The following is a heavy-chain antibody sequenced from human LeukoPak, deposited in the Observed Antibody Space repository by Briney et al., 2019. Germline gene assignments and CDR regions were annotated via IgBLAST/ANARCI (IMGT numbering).Heavy chain of an antibody. Sequence: SVKVSCKASGGTFSSYAISWVRQAPGQGLEWMGGIIPIFGTANYAQKFQGRVTITADESTSTAYMELSSLRSEDTAVYYCARGPFERSGSYYTPYAYYYYYMDVWGKGTTVTISS. V-gene: IGHV1-69*01. CDR3: ARGPFERSGSYYTPYAYYYYYMDV. D-gene: IGHD3-10*01. CDR2: IIPIFGTA. CDR1: GGTFSSYA. J-gene: IGHJ6*03.